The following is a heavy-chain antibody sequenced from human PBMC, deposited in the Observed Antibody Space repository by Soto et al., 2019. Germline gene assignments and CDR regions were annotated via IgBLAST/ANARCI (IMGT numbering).Heavy chain of an antibody. V-gene: IGHV1-46*02. CDR3: ARGPDDSDVPRWDY. Sequence: QVQLMQSGAEVRKPGASVRLSCETSGYNFNQYYIHWVRQAPGQGLEWMGIINLRGGTTEYAHKFRGRVTVTGDTSTSTVYMELRSLRSEDTAIYFCARGPDDSDVPRWDYWGQGTLVTVSS. CDR2: INLRGGTT. CDR1: GYNFNQYY. D-gene: IGHD4-17*01. J-gene: IGHJ4*02.